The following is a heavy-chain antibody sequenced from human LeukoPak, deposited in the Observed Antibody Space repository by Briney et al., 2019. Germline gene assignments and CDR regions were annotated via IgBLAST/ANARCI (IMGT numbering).Heavy chain of an antibody. Sequence: SETLSLTCTVSGVSISDYYWSWVRQPPGKGLAWIGYIYYTGSTDYNPSLKSRVTMSVDTSKNQFSLNLRSVTATDTAVYYCARRTYYDTLTGYNYWYFDLWGRGTLVTVSS. J-gene: IGHJ2*01. CDR3: ARRTYYDTLTGYNYWYFDL. CDR2: IYYTGST. D-gene: IGHD3-9*01. CDR1: GVSISDYY. V-gene: IGHV4-59*01.